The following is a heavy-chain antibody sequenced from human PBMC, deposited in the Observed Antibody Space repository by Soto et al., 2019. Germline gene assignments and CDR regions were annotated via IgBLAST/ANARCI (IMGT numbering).Heavy chain of an antibody. J-gene: IGHJ4*02. V-gene: IGHV1-3*01. Sequence: QVQLVQSGAEVKKPGASVKVSCKASGYTFSSYGIHWVRQAPGQRLEWMGWINAGNGDTLYSQNFQARVTISTNTSASTAYMELSSLRSEDTAVYYCARFLTVSYYQLHYWGQGSLVTISS. CDR2: INAGNGDT. CDR1: GYTFSSYG. CDR3: ARFLTVSYYQLHY. D-gene: IGHD1-26*01.